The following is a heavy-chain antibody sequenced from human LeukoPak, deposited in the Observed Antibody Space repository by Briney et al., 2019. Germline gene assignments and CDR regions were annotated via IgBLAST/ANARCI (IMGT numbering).Heavy chain of an antibody. J-gene: IGHJ4*02. D-gene: IGHD6-19*01. CDR2: IYYSGST. CDR1: GGSISSSSYY. Sequence: SETLSLTCTVSGGSISSSSYYWGWIRQPPGKGLEWIGSIYYSGSTYYNPSLKSRATISVDTSKNQFSLKLSSVTAADTAVYYCAIGYSSGWSLHQYTTHFDYWGQGTLVTVSS. V-gene: IGHV4-39*07. CDR3: AIGYSSGWSLHQYTTHFDY.